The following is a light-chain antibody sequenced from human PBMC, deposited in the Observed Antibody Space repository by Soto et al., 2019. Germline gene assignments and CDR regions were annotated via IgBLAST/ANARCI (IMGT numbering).Light chain of an antibody. CDR2: FAS. CDR1: QTVSNN. CDR3: QQYNKWPLT. Sequence: EIVMMQSPATLSVSPGEKATLSCRASQTVSNNLAWYQQKPGQAPRLLIYFASTRATGIPARFSGSGSGTEFTFTISSLQSEDFAVYYCQQYNKWPLTFGGGTKVETK. J-gene: IGKJ4*01. V-gene: IGKV3-15*01.